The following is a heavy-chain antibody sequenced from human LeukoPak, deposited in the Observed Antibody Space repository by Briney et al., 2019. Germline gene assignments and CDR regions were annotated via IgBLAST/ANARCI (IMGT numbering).Heavy chain of an antibody. Sequence: PSETLSLTCTVSGYSISSGYYWGWIRQPPGKGLEWIGSIYYSGNTYYNASLKSRVSISVDTSKNHFSLRLTSVTAADTAVYYCARQTGSGLFILPGGQGTLVTVSS. CDR3: ARQTGSGLFILP. V-gene: IGHV4-38-2*02. J-gene: IGHJ4*02. D-gene: IGHD3/OR15-3a*01. CDR2: IYYSGNT. CDR1: GYSISSGYY.